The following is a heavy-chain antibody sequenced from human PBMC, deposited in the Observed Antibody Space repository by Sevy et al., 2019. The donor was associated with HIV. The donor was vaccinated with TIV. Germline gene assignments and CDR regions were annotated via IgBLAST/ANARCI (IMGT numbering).Heavy chain of an antibody. CDR1: GFTFSSYW. V-gene: IGHV3-7*03. D-gene: IGHD3-3*01. CDR3: ARVDDFWSGYYEVGLDYYYGMDV. CDR2: IKQDGSEK. Sequence: GGSLRLSCAASGFTFSSYWMSWVRQAPGKGLEWVANIKQDGSEKYYVDSVKGRFTISRDNAKKALYLQMNSLRAEDTGVYYCARVDDFWSGYYEVGLDYYYGMDVWGQGTTVTVSS. J-gene: IGHJ6*02.